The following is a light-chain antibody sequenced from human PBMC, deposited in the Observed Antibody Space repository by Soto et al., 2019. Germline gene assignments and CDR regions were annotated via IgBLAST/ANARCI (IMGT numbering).Light chain of an antibody. J-gene: IGLJ1*01. CDR1: SSDVGAYNY. CDR2: DVS. CDR3: CSYAGTYSYV. Sequence: QSALTQPRSVSGSPGQSVTISCTGTSSDVGAYNYVSWYQQHPGKAPKFMIYDVSKRPSGVPDRFSGSKSGNTASLTISGLQDEDEAAYYCCSYAGTYSYVFGTGTKVTVL. V-gene: IGLV2-11*01.